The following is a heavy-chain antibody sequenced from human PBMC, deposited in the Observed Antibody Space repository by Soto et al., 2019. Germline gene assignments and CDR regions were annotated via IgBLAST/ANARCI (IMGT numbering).Heavy chain of an antibody. Sequence: GGSLRLSCAASGFTFNNYGMHWVRQAPGKGLEWVAVISSDGSNTFYVDSVKGRFTISRDNSENTLYLQMNSLRAEDTAVYYCAKTRPNIGYCSSTSCPFDYWGQGTLVTVSS. CDR2: ISSDGSNT. CDR1: GFTFNNYG. J-gene: IGHJ4*02. CDR3: AKTRPNIGYCSSTSCPFDY. D-gene: IGHD2-2*01. V-gene: IGHV3-30*18.